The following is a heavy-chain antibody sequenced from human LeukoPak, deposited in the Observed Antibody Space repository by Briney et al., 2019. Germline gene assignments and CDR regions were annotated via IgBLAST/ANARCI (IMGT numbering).Heavy chain of an antibody. CDR2: IFYDGST. Sequence: KPSETLSLTCSVSGGSISSSSYYWGWIRQPPGKGLEWIGSIFYDGSTYYNPSLKSRVTISVDTSKNQFSLKLSSVTAADTAVYYCARWDYYDSSGYFAFDIWGQGTMVTVSS. CDR1: GGSISSSSYY. J-gene: IGHJ3*02. CDR3: ARWDYYDSSGYFAFDI. V-gene: IGHV4-39*01. D-gene: IGHD3-22*01.